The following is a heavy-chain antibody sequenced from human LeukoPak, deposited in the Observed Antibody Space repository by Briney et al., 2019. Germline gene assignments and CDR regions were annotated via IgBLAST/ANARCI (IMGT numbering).Heavy chain of an antibody. V-gene: IGHV4-4*07. D-gene: IGHD3-22*01. Sequence: PSETLSLTCTGSGGSISSYYWSWIRQPAGKGLEWIRRIYTSGSTNYSPSLKSRVTMSVDTSKNQFSLKLTSVTAADTAVYYCARVTGYMIEDYFDYWGQGTLVTVSS. CDR2: IYTSGST. CDR3: ARVTGYMIEDYFDY. CDR1: GGSISSYY. J-gene: IGHJ4*02.